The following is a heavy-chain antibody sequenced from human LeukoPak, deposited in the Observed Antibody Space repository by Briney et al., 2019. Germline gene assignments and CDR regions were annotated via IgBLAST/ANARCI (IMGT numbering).Heavy chain of an antibody. J-gene: IGHJ5*02. V-gene: IGHV4-4*09. CDR2: IYTSGST. Sequence: SETLSPTCTVSGGSISSYYWSWIRQPPGKGLEWIGYIYTSGSTNYNPSLKSRVTISVDTSKNQFSLKLSSVTAADTAVYYSARLGPLNWFDPWGQGTLVTVSS. CDR3: ARLGPLNWFDP. CDR1: GGSISSYY.